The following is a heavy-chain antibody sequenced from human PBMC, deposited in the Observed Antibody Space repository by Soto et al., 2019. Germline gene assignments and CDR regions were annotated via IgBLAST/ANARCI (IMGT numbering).Heavy chain of an antibody. D-gene: IGHD3-22*01. CDR1: GYSFTSYW. CDR3: ARSGGSDYYDSSGYYY. CDR2: IYPGDSDT. J-gene: IGHJ4*02. Sequence: GESLKISCKGSGYSFTSYWIGWVRQMPGKGLEWMGIIYPGDSDTRYGPSFQGQVTISADKSISTAYLQWSSLKASDTAMYYCARSGGSDYYDSSGYYYWGQGTLVTVSS. V-gene: IGHV5-51*01.